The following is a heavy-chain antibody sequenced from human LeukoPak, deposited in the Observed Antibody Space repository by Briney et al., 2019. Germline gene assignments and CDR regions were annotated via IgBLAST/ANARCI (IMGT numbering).Heavy chain of an antibody. D-gene: IGHD2-21*02. CDR3: ARDSLYAVVVTAMVPYFDY. CDR2: ISGSGGST. J-gene: IGHJ4*02. CDR1: GFTFSSYG. Sequence: GGSLRLSCAASGFTFSSYGMSWVRQAPGKGLEWVSAISGSGGSTYYADSVKGRFTISRDNSKNTLYLQMNSLRAEDTAVYSCARDSLYAVVVTAMVPYFDYWGQGTLVTVSS. V-gene: IGHV3-23*01.